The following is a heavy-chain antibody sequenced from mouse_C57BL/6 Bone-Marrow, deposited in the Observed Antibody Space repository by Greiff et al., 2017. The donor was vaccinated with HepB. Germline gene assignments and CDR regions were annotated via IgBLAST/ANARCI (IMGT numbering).Heavy chain of an antibody. CDR1: GYSITSDY. J-gene: IGHJ2*01. V-gene: IGHV3-8*01. D-gene: IGHD1-1*01. CDR3: ARWGGSSSYYYDY. CDR2: ISYSGST. Sequence: EVKLMESGPGLAKPSQTLSLTCSVPGYSITSDYWNWIRKFPGNTLESMGYISYSGSTYYNPSLKSRISITRDTSKNQYSLQLNSVTTEDTATYYGARWGGSSSYYYDYWGQGTTLTVSS.